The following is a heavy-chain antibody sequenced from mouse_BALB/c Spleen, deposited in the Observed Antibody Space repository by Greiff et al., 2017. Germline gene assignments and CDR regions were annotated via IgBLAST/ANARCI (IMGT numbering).Heavy chain of an antibody. J-gene: IGHJ2*01. CDR1: SYTFTDYA. D-gene: IGHD4-1*01. CDR3: ARAPLNWDYFDY. CDR2: ISTYYGNT. Sequence: VQGVESGPELVRPGVSVKISCKGSSYTFTDYAMHWVKQSHAKSLEWIGVISTYYGNTNYNQKFKGKATMTVDKSSSTAYMELARLTSEDSAVYYCARAPLNWDYFDYWGQGTTLTVSS. V-gene: IGHV1-67*01.